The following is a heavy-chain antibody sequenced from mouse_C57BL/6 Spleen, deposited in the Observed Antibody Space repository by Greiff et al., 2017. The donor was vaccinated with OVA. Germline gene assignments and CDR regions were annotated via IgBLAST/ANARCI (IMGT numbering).Heavy chain of an antibody. Sequence: EVQLQESGPVLVKPGASVKMSCKASGYTFTDYYMNWVKQSHGKSLEWIGVINPYNGGTSYNQKFKGKATLTVDKSSSTAYMELNSLTSEDSAVYYCARGDSPNYFDYWGQGTTLTVSS. J-gene: IGHJ2*01. V-gene: IGHV1-19*01. CDR2: INPYNGGT. CDR3: ARGDSPNYFDY. CDR1: GYTFTDYY. D-gene: IGHD3-2*01.